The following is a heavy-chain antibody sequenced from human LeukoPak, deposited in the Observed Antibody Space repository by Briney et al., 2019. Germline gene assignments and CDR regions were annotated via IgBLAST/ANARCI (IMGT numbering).Heavy chain of an antibody. CDR3: ARANFLYCSSTTCLFDY. CDR1: GYTFTDYY. D-gene: IGHD2-2*01. J-gene: IGHJ4*02. Sequence: ASVKVSCKASGYTFTDYYLHWVRQAPGQGFEWMGWINPNSGDTNYAQKFQGRVTMTRDTSISTAHMEMSRLRSDDTAVCYCARANFLYCSSTTCLFDYWGQGTLVTVSS. CDR2: INPNSGDT. V-gene: IGHV1-2*02.